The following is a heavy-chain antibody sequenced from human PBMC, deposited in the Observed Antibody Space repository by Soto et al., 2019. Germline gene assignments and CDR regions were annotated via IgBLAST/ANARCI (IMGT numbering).Heavy chain of an antibody. CDR1: GFKFRSYG. J-gene: IGHJ6*02. Sequence: EEQLLESGGGLVEPGGSLRLSCVASGFKFRSYGMAWVRQAPGKGLEWVSDINESGGTTNYADSVRGRFAISRDNSRNTPDLLMNSLRPEDTAVYYCVKDRATIFGVIWKYGMDVWGQGTTVYVSS. V-gene: IGHV3-23*01. CDR3: VKDRATIFGVIWKYGMDV. CDR2: INESGGTT. D-gene: IGHD3-3*01.